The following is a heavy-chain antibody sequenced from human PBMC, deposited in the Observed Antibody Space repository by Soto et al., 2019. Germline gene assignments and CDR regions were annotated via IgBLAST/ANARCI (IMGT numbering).Heavy chain of an antibody. V-gene: IGHV4-30-2*01. Sequence: SETLSLTCAVSDGSISSGCYSCSWIRQPPGKGLEWIGYIYHSGSTYYNPSLKSRVTISVDRSKNQFSLKLSSVTAADTAVYYCARVPDRWGQGTLVTVSS. CDR3: ARVPDR. J-gene: IGHJ5*02. CDR2: IYHSGST. D-gene: IGHD2-2*01. CDR1: DGSISSGCYS.